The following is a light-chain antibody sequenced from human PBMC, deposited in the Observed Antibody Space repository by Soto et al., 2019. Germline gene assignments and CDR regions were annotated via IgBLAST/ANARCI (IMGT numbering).Light chain of an antibody. CDR3: SSDAGNYNYV. V-gene: IGLV2-8*01. CDR2: EVT. J-gene: IGLJ1*01. CDR1: SSDVGGYDH. Sequence: SALTQPPSASGSPVQSGTIPCPETSSDVGGYDHVSWYQQHPGKSPKLMIYEVTTRPAGVPDRFSGSKSGNTASLTVSGLQAEDEADYYCSSDAGNYNYVFGTGTKVTVL.